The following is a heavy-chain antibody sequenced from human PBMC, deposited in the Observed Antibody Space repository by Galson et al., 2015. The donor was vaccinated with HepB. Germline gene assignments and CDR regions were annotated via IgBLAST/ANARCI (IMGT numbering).Heavy chain of an antibody. J-gene: IGHJ3*02. CDR2: IIPIFGTA. D-gene: IGHD6-13*01. Sequence: SVKVSCKASGGTFSSYAISWVRQAPGQGLEWMGGIIPIFGTANYAQKFQGRVTITADKSTSTAYMELSSLRSEDTAVYYCARDPQLVLGYEAFDIWGQGTMVTVSS. CDR3: ARDPQLVLGYEAFDI. V-gene: IGHV1-69*06. CDR1: GGTFSSYA.